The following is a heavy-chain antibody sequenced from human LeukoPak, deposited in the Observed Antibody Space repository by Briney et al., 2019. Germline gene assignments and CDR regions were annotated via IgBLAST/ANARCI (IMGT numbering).Heavy chain of an antibody. J-gene: IGHJ4*02. CDR3: ARDIGYSGYDY. CDR1: GGCFSGYY. Sequence: SETLSLTCAVYGGCFSGYYWSWIRQPAGKGLEWIGRIYTSGSTNYNPSLKSRVTMSVDTSKNQFSLKLSSVTAADTAVYYCARDIGYSGYDYWGQGTLVTVSS. V-gene: IGHV4-4*07. CDR2: IYTSGST. D-gene: IGHD5-12*01.